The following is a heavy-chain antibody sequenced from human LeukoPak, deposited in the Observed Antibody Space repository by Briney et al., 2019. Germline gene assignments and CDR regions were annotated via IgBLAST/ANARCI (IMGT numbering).Heavy chain of an antibody. J-gene: IGHJ3*02. V-gene: IGHV1-69*04. CDR3: ARDRPNIGRTHDAFDI. Sequence: GASVKVSCKASGGTFSSYAISWVRQAPGQGLEWMGRIIPILGIANYAQKFQGRVTITADESTSTAYMELSSLRSEDTAVYYCARDRPNIGRTHDAFDIWGQGTMVTVSS. CDR1: GGTFSSYA. D-gene: IGHD2-8*01. CDR2: IIPILGIA.